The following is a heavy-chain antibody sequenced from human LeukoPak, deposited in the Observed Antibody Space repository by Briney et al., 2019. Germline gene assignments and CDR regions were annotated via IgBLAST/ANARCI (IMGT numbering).Heavy chain of an antibody. CDR2: ISYDGSNK. Sequence: PGGSLRLSCAASGFTFSTYVIYWVRQAPGKGLEWVAVISYDGSNKYYADSVKGRFTISRDNSKNTLYLQMNSLRAEDTAVYYCAELGITMIGGVWGKGTTVTISS. CDR3: AELGITMIGGV. CDR1: GFTFSTYV. D-gene: IGHD3-10*02. J-gene: IGHJ6*04. V-gene: IGHV3-30*04.